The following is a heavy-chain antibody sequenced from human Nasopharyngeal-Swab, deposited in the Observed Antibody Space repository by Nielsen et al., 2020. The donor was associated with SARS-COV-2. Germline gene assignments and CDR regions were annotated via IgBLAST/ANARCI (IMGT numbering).Heavy chain of an antibody. CDR1: GYGFSTSW. CDR2: VYPGDSDI. J-gene: IGHJ3*02. Sequence: KVSCKASGYGFSTSWIGWVRQRPGKGLEWMGIVYPGDSDIRYNPSFQGHVTISADNSVNSAYLQWSSLKASDTAIYYCARHARMPLAGDAFKIWGQGTVVTVSS. D-gene: IGHD6-19*01. V-gene: IGHV5-51*01. CDR3: ARHARMPLAGDAFKI.